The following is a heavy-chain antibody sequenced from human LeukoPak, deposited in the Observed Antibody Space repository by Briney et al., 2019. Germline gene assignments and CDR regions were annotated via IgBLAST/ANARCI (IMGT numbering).Heavy chain of an antibody. Sequence: ASVKVSCKASGYTFTSYGISWVRQAPGQGLEWMGWISAYNGNTNYAHKLQGRVTMTTDTSTSTAYMEMRSLRADDTAVYYCARVDRHMIWFDPWGQGTLVTVST. V-gene: IGHV1-18*01. D-gene: IGHD3-16*01. CDR1: GYTFTSYG. CDR2: ISAYNGNT. CDR3: ARVDRHMIWFDP. J-gene: IGHJ5*02.